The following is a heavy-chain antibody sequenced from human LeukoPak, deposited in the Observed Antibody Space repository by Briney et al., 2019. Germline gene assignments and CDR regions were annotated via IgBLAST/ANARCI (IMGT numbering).Heavy chain of an antibody. CDR2: IYHSGST. J-gene: IGHJ6*03. Sequence: SETLSLTCTVSGYSISSGYYWGWIRQPPGKGLEWIGSIYHSGSTYYNPSLKSRVTISVDTSKNQFSLKLSSVTAADTAVYYCARGGRGYSYVYYYYYMDVWGKGTTVTVSS. V-gene: IGHV4-38-2*02. D-gene: IGHD5-18*01. CDR3: ARGGRGYSYVYYYYYMDV. CDR1: GYSISSGYY.